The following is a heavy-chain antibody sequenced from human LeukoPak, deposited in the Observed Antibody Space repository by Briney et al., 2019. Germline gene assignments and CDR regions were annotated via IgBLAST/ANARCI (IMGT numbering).Heavy chain of an antibody. J-gene: IGHJ6*03. CDR2: IYTSGST. CDR1: GGSISSYY. V-gene: IGHV4-4*07. D-gene: IGHD6-19*01. Sequence: PSETLSLTCTVSGGSISSYYWSWIRPPPGKGLEWIGRIYTSGSTNYNPSLKSRVTMSVDTSKNQFSLKLSSVTAADTAVYYCARDSSGWYRAGLDYYYYMDVWGKGTTVTISS. CDR3: ARDSSGWYRAGLDYYYYMDV.